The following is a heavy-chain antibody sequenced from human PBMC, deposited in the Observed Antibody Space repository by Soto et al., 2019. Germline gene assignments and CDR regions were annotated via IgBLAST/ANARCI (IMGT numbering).Heavy chain of an antibody. J-gene: IGHJ4*02. CDR1: GFTFSSYS. V-gene: IGHV3-48*01. Sequence: GGSLRLSCAASGFTFSSYSMNWVRQPPGKGLEWVSYISSSSSTIYYADSVKGRFTISRDNAKNSLYLQMNSLRAEDTAVYYCARGLKNQPLLHLLHRLNTFDYWGQGTLVTVSS. CDR2: ISSSSSTI. D-gene: IGHD2-2*02. CDR3: ARGLKNQPLLHLLHRLNTFDY.